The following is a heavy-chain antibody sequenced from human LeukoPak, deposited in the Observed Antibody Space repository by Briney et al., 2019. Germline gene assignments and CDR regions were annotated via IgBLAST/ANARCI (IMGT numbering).Heavy chain of an antibody. D-gene: IGHD3-10*01. Sequence: GGSLRLSCAASGSTFSGYSMHWVRQAPGKGLVWVSRINTDGSTTTYADSVKGRFTISRDNAKNTLYLQMSSLRAEDTAVYFCARNFYYGHDYWGQGTLVTVSS. CDR3: ARNFYYGHDY. CDR2: INTDGSTT. V-gene: IGHV3-74*01. CDR1: GSTFSGYS. J-gene: IGHJ4*02.